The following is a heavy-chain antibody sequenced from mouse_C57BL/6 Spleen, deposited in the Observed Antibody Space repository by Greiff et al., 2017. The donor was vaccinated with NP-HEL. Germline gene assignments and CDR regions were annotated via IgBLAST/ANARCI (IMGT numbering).Heavy chain of an antibody. Sequence: QVQLQQSGAELVKPGASVKISCKASGYAFSSYWMNWVKQRPGKGLEWIGQIYPGDGDTNYNGKFKGKATLTADKSSSTAYMQLSSLTSEDSAVYFCARRELTEEVFAYWGQGTLVTVSA. CDR1: GYAFSSYW. D-gene: IGHD4-1*01. CDR2: IYPGDGDT. J-gene: IGHJ3*01. CDR3: ARRELTEEVFAY. V-gene: IGHV1-80*01.